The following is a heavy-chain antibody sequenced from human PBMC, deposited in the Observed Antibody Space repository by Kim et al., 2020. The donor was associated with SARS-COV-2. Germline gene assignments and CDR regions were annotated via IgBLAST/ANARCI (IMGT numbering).Heavy chain of an antibody. J-gene: IGHJ4*02. CDR2: INAGNGNT. Sequence: ASVKVSCKASGYTFTIYAVHWVRQAPGQRLEWMGWINAGNGNTKYSQKFQGRVTITRDTSASTAYMELSSLRSEDTAVYYCARYGSSDYSRPFDYWGQGTLVTVSS. D-gene: IGHD3-22*01. CDR3: ARYGSSDYSRPFDY. CDR1: GYTFTIYA. V-gene: IGHV1-3*01.